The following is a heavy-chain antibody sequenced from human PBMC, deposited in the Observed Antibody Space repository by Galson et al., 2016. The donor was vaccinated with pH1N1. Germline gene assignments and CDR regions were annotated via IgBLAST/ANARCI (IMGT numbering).Heavy chain of an antibody. CDR3: ARGNMGLDY. CDR2: INSDGSTT. J-gene: IGHJ4*02. Sequence: SLRLSCAASGFTFSKHWMHWARQVPGKGLVWVSHINSDGSTTNYAGSVKGRFTISRDNAKNTLSLQMNSLGVEDTAVYYCARGNMGLDYWGQGILVTVSS. D-gene: IGHD2/OR15-2a*01. V-gene: IGHV3-74*01. CDR1: GFTFSKHW.